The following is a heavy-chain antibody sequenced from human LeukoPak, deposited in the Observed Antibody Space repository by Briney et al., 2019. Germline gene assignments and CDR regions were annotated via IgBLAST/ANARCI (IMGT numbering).Heavy chain of an antibody. Sequence: GGSLRLSCAASGFTFSSYAMSWVRQAPGKGLEWVSGIRGSGDSTYYADSVKGRFTISRDNAKNSLYLQMNSLRAEDTAVYYCARDLTVTSTCWFDRWGQGTLVTVSS. V-gene: IGHV3-23*01. CDR2: IRGSGDST. CDR1: GFTFSSYA. D-gene: IGHD4-11*01. J-gene: IGHJ5*02. CDR3: ARDLTVTSTCWFDR.